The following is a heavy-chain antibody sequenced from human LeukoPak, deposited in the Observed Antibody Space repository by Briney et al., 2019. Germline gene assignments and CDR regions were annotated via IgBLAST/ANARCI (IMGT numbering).Heavy chain of an antibody. CDR3: ASRRGSVCWFDP. V-gene: IGHV4-34*01. CDR1: GGSFSGYY. CDR2: INHSGST. D-gene: IGHD3-10*01. Sequence: KSSETLSLTCAVYGGSFSGYYWSWIRQPPGKGLEWIGEINHSGSTNYNPSLKSRVTISVDTSKNQFSLKLSSVTAADTAVYYCASRRGSVCWFDPWGQGTLVTVSS. J-gene: IGHJ5*02.